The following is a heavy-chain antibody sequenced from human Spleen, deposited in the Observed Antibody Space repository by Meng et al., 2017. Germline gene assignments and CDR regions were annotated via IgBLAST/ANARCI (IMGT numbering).Heavy chain of an antibody. CDR1: GLTFSSHW. D-gene: IGHD5-12*01. J-gene: IGHJ4*02. CDR3: ATTVNSGYDDEY. Sequence: GESLKISCAGSGLTFSSHWMSWVRQAPGKGLEWVSYISNGGNSIYYADSVKGRFTISRDNAKNSLHLQMNSLRAEDTAVYYCATTVNSGYDDEYWGQGTLVTVSS. CDR2: ISNGGNSI. V-gene: IGHV3-48*03.